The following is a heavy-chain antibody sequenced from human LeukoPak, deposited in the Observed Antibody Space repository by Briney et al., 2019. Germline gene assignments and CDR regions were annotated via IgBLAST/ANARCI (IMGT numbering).Heavy chain of an antibody. CDR3: AKGLAYSSGWYPDADFDY. V-gene: IGHV3-30*02. J-gene: IGHJ4*02. D-gene: IGHD6-19*01. Sequence: GGSLRLSCAASGFTFSSYGMHWVRQAPGKGLEWVAFIRYDGSNKYYADSVKGRFTISRDNSKNTLYLQMNSLRAEDTAVYYCAKGLAYSSGWYPDADFDYWGQGTLVTVSS. CDR2: IRYDGSNK. CDR1: GFTFSSYG.